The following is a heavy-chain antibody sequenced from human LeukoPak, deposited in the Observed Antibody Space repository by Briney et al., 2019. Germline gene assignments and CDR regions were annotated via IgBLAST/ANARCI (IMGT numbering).Heavy chain of an antibody. D-gene: IGHD5-18*01. V-gene: IGHV4-39*01. CDR2: IYYSGST. J-gene: IGHJ4*02. CDR3: VSAMVPYYFDY. CDR1: GGSISSSSYY. Sequence: SETLSLTCTVSGGSISSSSYYWGWIRQPPGKGLEWIGSIYYSGSTYHNPSLKSRFTISVDTSKNQFSLKLSSVTAADTAVYYCVSAMVPYYFDYWGQGTLVTVSS.